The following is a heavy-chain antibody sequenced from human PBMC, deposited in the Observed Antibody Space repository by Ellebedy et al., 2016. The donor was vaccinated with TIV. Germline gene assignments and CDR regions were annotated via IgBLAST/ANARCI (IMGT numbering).Heavy chain of an antibody. V-gene: IGHV1-69*13. CDR2: TIPLFGSA. CDR1: GDTFHNYA. Sequence: AASVKVSCKASGDTFHNYAISWVRQAPGQGLEWMGGTIPLFGSANYAQRFQGRVTITADESTGTAYLELNSLRSEDTAVYFCTRGRLVVPSAPRYPFNFWGQGTLVTVSS. CDR3: TRGRLVVPSAPRYPFNF. D-gene: IGHD2-2*01. J-gene: IGHJ4*02.